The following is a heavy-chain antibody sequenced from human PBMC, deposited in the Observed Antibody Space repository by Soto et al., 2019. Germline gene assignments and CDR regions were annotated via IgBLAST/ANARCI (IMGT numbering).Heavy chain of an antibody. J-gene: IGHJ4*02. Sequence: EVQLVESGGGLVQPGESLKLSCAVSGFTFSGSAMHWVRQASGKGLEWVGRIRSKANNYATAYAASVKGRFTISRDDSKNTAYLQMNSLKSEDTAGDYCTRGYGDYVRDYWGQGTLVTVSS. CDR1: GFTFSGSA. D-gene: IGHD4-17*01. V-gene: IGHV3-73*01. CDR3: TRGYGDYVRDY. CDR2: IRSKANNYAT.